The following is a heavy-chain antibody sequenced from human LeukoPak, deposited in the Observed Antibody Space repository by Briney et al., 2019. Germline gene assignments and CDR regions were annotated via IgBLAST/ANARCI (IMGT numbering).Heavy chain of an antibody. CDR2: INPSGST. J-gene: IGHJ4*02. Sequence: PSETLSLTCAVYGESFSGYYWSWIPQSPEKGLEWVGQINPSGSTTYNPSLKSRVTISLHASKNQFSLNLSSLTAADTSVYYCARAISATRYSGGWYYFDYWAQGTLVTVSS. V-gene: IGHV4-34*01. CDR3: ARAISATRYSGGWYYFDY. CDR1: GESFSGYY. D-gene: IGHD6-19*01.